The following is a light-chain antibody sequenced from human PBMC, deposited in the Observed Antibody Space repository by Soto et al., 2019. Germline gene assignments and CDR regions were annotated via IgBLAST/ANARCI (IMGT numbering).Light chain of an antibody. J-gene: IGKJ4*01. V-gene: IGKV1-5*01. CDR3: QQLNSYPSLT. Sequence: DIQMTPSPSTLSASVGDRVTITCRASQSISSWLAWYQQKPGKAPKLLIYAASTLQSGVPSRFSGSGSGTEFTLTISSLQPEDFATYYCQQLNSYPSLTFGGGTKVDIK. CDR2: AAS. CDR1: QSISSW.